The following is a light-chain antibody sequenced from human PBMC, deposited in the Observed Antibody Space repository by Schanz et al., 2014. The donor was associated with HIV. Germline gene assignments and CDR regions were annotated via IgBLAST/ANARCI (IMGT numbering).Light chain of an antibody. V-gene: IGLV1-44*01. Sequence: QSVLTQPPSASGTPGQRVTISCSGSRSNIGSNTVNWYQQFPGTAPKLIMYNSYHRPSGVPDRFSGSSSGTSASLAISGLQSEDEADYYCAAWDDSLNGWVFGGGTKLTVL. CDR3: AAWDDSLNGWV. CDR2: NSY. J-gene: IGLJ3*02. CDR1: RSNIGSNT.